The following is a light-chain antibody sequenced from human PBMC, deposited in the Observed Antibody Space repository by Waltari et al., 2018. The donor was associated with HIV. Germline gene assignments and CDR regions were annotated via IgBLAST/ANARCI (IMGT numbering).Light chain of an antibody. V-gene: IGLV2-23*02. Sequence: QSALTQPASVSGSPGQSITISCTRTSSDVATYKLVSWYQQHPGKAPKLMIYEVRKRPSGVPVRCSGSKAGDTASLTSSGLQAEDEADYYCCSYVSNVIFGGGTKLTVL. CDR1: SSDVATYKL. J-gene: IGLJ2*01. CDR2: EVR. CDR3: CSYVSNVI.